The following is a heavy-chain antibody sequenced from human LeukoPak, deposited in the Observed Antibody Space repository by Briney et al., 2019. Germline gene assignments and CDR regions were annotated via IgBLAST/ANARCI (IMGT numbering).Heavy chain of an antibody. CDR3: ARDFPTYYDILTGSEEGY. Sequence: GASVKVSFKASGYTFTGYYVHWVRQAPGQGLEWMGWISAYNGNTNYAQKLQGRVTMTTDTSTSTAYMELRSLRSDDTAVYYCARDFPTYYDILTGSEEGYWGQGTLVTVSS. CDR1: GYTFTGYY. CDR2: ISAYNGNT. D-gene: IGHD3-9*01. V-gene: IGHV1-18*04. J-gene: IGHJ4*02.